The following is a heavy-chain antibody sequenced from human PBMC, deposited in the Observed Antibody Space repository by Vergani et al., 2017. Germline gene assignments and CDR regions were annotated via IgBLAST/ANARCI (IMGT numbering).Heavy chain of an antibody. CDR2: ISWNSGSI. J-gene: IGHJ3*02. Sequence: EVQLVESGGGLVQPGRSLRLSCAASGFTFDDYAMHWVRQAPGKGLEWVSGISWNSGSIGYADSVKGRFTISRDNAKNSLYLKMNSLRAEDTALYYCAKDIGIAALSGHDAFDIWGQGTMVTVSS. CDR1: GFTFDDYA. V-gene: IGHV3-9*01. D-gene: IGHD6-13*01. CDR3: AKDIGIAALSGHDAFDI.